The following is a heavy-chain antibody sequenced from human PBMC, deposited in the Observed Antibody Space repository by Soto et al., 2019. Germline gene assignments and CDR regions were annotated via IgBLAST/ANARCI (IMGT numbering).Heavy chain of an antibody. V-gene: IGHV4-59*08. CDR2: MSYSGAT. CDR3: GRAPDS. J-gene: IGHJ4*02. CDR1: GASITNYY. Sequence: SETLSLTCTVSGASITNYYWTWIRQSPGKGLEWVGYMSYSGATNSSPSLKSRVTISVDTSKNQFSLKLNSVTAADTAVYYCGRAPDSWAQGTLVTVSS.